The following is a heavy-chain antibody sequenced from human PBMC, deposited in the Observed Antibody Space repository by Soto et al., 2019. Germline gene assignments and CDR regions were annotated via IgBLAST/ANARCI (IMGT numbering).Heavy chain of an antibody. Sequence: GGSLRLSCAASGFTFSNSWMHWVRQGPGKGLVWVSRISTDGSITDYADSVKGRFAISRDNAKNTLYLQMNSLRAEDTAVYYCTRGKPLDYWGQGTLVTVSS. V-gene: IGHV3-74*01. J-gene: IGHJ4*02. CDR3: TRGKPLDY. CDR1: GFTFSNSW. CDR2: ISTDGSIT.